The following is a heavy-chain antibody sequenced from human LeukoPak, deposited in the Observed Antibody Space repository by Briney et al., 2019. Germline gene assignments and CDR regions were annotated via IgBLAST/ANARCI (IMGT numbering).Heavy chain of an antibody. Sequence: GGSLRLSCAASGFTFNSYGMHWVRQAPGKGLEWVAIISYDGSSQWYAESVRGRFTISRDNSKNTLYLQMNSLRAEDTAVYYCARDRLRGEVATIPFYWGQETLVSVSS. CDR2: ISYDGSSQ. V-gene: IGHV3-30*03. CDR3: ARDRLRGEVATIPFY. J-gene: IGHJ4*02. CDR1: GFTFNSYG. D-gene: IGHD5-12*01.